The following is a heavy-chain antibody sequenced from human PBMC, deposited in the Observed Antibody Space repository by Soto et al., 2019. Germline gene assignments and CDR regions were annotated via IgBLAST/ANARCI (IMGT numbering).Heavy chain of an antibody. D-gene: IGHD2-21*01. CDR3: AKDMGVFLYYYGMDV. Sequence: EVQLLESGGGLVQPGGSLRLSCAASGFTFDDYAMHWVRQAPGKGLEWVSGISWNSGSIGYADSVKGRFTISRDNAKNSLYLQMNSLRAEDTALYYCAKDMGVFLYYYGMDVWGQGTTVTVSS. CDR1: GFTFDDYA. CDR2: ISWNSGSI. J-gene: IGHJ6*02. V-gene: IGHV3-9*01.